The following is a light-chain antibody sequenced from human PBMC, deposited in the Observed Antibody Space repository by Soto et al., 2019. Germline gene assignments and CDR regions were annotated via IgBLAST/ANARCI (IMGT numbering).Light chain of an antibody. CDR3: QQYYITPPLT. Sequence: DIVMTQSPDSLAVSLGERATINCKSSQRVLYSSNNKNYLAWYQQKPGQPPKLLIYWASTRESGVPDRFSGSGSGTDFTLTISSLQAEDVAVYYCQQYYITPPLTFGGGTKVEIK. CDR1: QRVLYSSNNKNY. J-gene: IGKJ4*01. V-gene: IGKV4-1*01. CDR2: WAS.